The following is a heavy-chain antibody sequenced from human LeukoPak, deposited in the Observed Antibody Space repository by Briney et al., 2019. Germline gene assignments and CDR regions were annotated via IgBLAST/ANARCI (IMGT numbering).Heavy chain of an antibody. D-gene: IGHD6-6*01. CDR3: ARSSSFYYYYMDV. CDR1: GFTFGSYA. CDR2: ISSNGGST. V-gene: IGHV3-64*01. J-gene: IGHJ6*03. Sequence: GGSLRLSCAASGFTFGSYAMSWVRQAPGKGLEYVSAISSNGGSTYYANSVKGRFTISRDNSKNTLYLQMGSLRAEDMAVYYCARSSSFYYYYMDVWGKGTTVTISS.